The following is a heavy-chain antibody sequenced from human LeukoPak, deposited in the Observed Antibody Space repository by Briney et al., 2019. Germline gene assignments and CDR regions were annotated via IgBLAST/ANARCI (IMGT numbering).Heavy chain of an antibody. J-gene: IGHJ4*02. V-gene: IGHV4-59*12. D-gene: IGHD6-25*01. CDR1: GGSISTYF. CDR2: IYFSGST. CDR3: ARGGTGYIDY. Sequence: PSETLSLTCTVSGGSISTYFWSWIRQPPGKGLEWIGHIYFSGSTNYNPSLKSRVTISVDKSKNQFALKLSSVTAAVTAVYYCARGGTGYIDYWGQGTLVSVSS.